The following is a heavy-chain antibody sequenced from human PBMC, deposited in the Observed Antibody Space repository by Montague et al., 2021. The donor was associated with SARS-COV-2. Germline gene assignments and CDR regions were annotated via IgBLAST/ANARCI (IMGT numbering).Heavy chain of an antibody. D-gene: IGHD6-13*01. Sequence: CAISGDSVSSNSAAWNWIRQSPSRGLDWLGRTYYRSKWYNDYAVXVKSRITINPDTSKNQFSLQLNSVTPEDTAVYYCASGRMVPYSSSWTTLYYYYGMDVLGQGTTVTVSS. J-gene: IGHJ6*02. CDR2: TYYRSKWYN. CDR1: GDSVSSNSAA. V-gene: IGHV6-1*01. CDR3: ASGRMVPYSSSWTTLYYYYGMDV.